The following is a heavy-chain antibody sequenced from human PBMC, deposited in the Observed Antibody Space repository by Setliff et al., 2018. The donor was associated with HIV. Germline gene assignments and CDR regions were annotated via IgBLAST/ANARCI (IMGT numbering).Heavy chain of an antibody. V-gene: IGHV5-51*01. CDR3: ARHKVAMSMLVVQDPGPFDN. D-gene: IGHD2-21*01. J-gene: IGHJ3*02. Sequence: GESLKISCRAFGNSFANHWIAWVRQMPGKGPERVGFIYTGDSGTQYNPAFQGRVTISADKSIKTVYLQWTSLQRSDTAMYYCARHKVAMSMLVVQDPGPFDNWGQGTMVTVSS. CDR1: GNSFANHW. CDR2: IYTGDSGT.